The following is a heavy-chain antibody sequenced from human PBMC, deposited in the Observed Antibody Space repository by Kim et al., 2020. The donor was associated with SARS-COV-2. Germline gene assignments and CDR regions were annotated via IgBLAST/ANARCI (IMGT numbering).Heavy chain of an antibody. Sequence: SETLSLTCTVSGGSISSSSYYWGWIRQPPGKGLEWIGSIYYSGSTYYNPSLKSRVTISVDTSKNQFSLKLSSVTAADTAVYYFARGVAEEYSSSWYRGAFDIWGQGTMVTVSS. J-gene: IGHJ3*02. V-gene: IGHV4-39*07. D-gene: IGHD6-13*01. CDR3: ARGVAEEYSSSWYRGAFDI. CDR1: GGSISSSSYY. CDR2: IYYSGST.